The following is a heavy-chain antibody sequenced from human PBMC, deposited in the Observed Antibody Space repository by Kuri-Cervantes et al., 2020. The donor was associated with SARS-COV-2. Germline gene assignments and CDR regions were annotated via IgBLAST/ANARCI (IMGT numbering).Heavy chain of an antibody. Sequence: ASVKVSCKASGYTFTDYDINWVRQTPGQGLEWMGWISAYNGNTNYAQKLQGRVTMTTDTSTSTAYMELRSLRSDDTAVYYCARNSYYDFWSGHARGSNAHGAWYWFDPWGQGTLVTVSS. CDR3: ARNSYYDFWSGHARGSNAHGAWYWFDP. V-gene: IGHV1-18*01. CDR1: GYTFTDYD. J-gene: IGHJ5*02. CDR2: ISAYNGNT. D-gene: IGHD3-3*01.